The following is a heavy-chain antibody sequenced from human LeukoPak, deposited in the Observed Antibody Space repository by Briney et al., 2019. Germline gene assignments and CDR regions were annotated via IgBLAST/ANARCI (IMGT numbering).Heavy chain of an antibody. CDR2: MNPNSGNT. CDR1: GYTFTGYD. CDR3: ARRVLLYDILTADSRYYCSFMDV. V-gene: IGHV1-8*01. J-gene: IGHJ6*03. D-gene: IGHD3-9*01. Sequence: ASVKVSCKASGYTFTGYDINWVRQATGQGLEWMGWMNPNSGNTGYAQKFQGRVTMTRNTSISTAYMELSSLRSEDTAVYYCARRVLLYDILTADSRYYCSFMDVWGRGTTVTISS.